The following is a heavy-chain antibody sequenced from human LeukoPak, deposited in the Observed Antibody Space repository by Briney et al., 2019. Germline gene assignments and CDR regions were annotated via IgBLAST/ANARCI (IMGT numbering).Heavy chain of an antibody. J-gene: IGHJ5*02. V-gene: IGHV3-23*01. CDR1: GFTFTTYA. CDR2: ISGSGSST. CDR3: AKDQRFYFDSLGWFDP. D-gene: IGHD3-22*01. Sequence: GGSLRLSCSASGFTFTTYAMSWVRQAPGKGLEWVSAISGSGSSTYYADSVEGRFTISRDNSKNTLFLQMDSLRAEDTAIYYCAKDQRFYFDSLGWFDPWGQGTLVTVSS.